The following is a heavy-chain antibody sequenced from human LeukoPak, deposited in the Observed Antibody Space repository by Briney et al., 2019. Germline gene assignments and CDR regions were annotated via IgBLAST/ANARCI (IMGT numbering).Heavy chain of an antibody. J-gene: IGHJ4*02. V-gene: IGHV3-48*03. CDR1: GFTFSSYE. CDR2: ISSRGGTI. Sequence: GGSLRLSCAASGFTFSSYEMNWVRQAPGKGLEWVSYISSRGGTIYYADSVKGRFTISRDNAKNSLYLQANSLRAEDTAVYYCARDKGDYSFDYWGQGTLVTVSP. CDR3: ARDKGDYSFDY. D-gene: IGHD2-21*02.